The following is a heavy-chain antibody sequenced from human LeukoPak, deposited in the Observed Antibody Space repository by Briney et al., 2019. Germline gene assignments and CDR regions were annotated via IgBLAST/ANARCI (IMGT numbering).Heavy chain of an antibody. Sequence: SETLSLTCAVYGGSFSGYYWSWIRQPPGKGLEWIGEINHSGSTNYNPSLKSRVTISVDTSKNQFSLKLSSVTAADTAVYYCARGKRSDIVVVPAGVNTPSYWFDPWGQGTLVTVSS. J-gene: IGHJ5*02. D-gene: IGHD2-2*01. CDR2: INHSGST. CDR1: GGSFSGYY. V-gene: IGHV4-34*01. CDR3: ARGKRSDIVVVPAGVNTPSYWFDP.